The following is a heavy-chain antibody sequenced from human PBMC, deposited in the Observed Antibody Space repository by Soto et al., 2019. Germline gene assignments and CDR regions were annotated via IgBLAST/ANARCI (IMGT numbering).Heavy chain of an antibody. D-gene: IGHD2-21*02. V-gene: IGHV4-59*01. CDR3: ARTGRSEEVTGIGVFDI. CDR1: GGSSNNYF. J-gene: IGHJ3*02. Sequence: PSEPLSLTCTVAGGSSNNYFWSWIRQPPGEGLEWIAYIYYTGRTNYNPSLGSRVTISLDTSKNQFSLKLSSVTAADTAVYYCARTGRSEEVTGIGVFDIWGQGTGVTVSS. CDR2: IYYTGRT.